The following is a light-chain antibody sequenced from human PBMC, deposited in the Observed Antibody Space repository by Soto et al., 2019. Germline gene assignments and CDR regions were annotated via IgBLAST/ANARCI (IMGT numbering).Light chain of an antibody. CDR3: SSYTARGTRV. CDR2: EVG. Sequence: QSALTQFASVSGSPGQSITISCTGTSIDVGAYNYVSWYQQHPDKAPKLLIYEVGNRPSGVSFRFSGSKSSNTASLTISGLQAEDEADYYCSSYTARGTRVFGTGTKVTVL. J-gene: IGLJ1*01. CDR1: SIDVGAYNY. V-gene: IGLV2-14*01.